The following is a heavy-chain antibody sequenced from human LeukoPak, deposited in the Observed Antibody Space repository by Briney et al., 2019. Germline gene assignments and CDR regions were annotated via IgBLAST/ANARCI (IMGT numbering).Heavy chain of an antibody. J-gene: IGHJ4*02. D-gene: IGHD5-12*01. Sequence: SETLSLTCTVSGGSISNYYWSWIRQPPGKGLEWIGYIYTSGSTNYNPSLKSRVTISVDTSENQFSLNLSPVTAADTAVYYCARHSGYRSYYFDYWGQGTLVTVSS. CDR3: ARHSGYRSYYFDY. CDR1: GGSISNYY. V-gene: IGHV4-4*09. CDR2: IYTSGST.